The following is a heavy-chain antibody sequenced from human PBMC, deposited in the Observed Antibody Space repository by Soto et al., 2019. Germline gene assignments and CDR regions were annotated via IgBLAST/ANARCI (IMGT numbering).Heavy chain of an antibody. V-gene: IGHV4-39*01. Sequence: SETLSLTSTVAGSSSISTSYYWGWIRQPPGKGLEWIGSIYYSGSTYYNPSLKSRVTISVDTSKNQFSLKLSSVTAADTAVYYCAIPLSRRWLQSDYYYGMDVLVQGTSVT. D-gene: IGHD5-12*01. CDR1: GSSSISTSYY. J-gene: IGHJ6*02. CDR2: IYYSGST. CDR3: AIPLSRRWLQSDYYYGMDV.